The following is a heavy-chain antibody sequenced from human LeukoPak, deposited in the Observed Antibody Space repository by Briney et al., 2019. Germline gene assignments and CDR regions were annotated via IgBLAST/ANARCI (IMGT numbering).Heavy chain of an antibody. D-gene: IGHD4-23*01. J-gene: IGHJ4*02. V-gene: IGHV4-34*01. CDR3: ARVSRGNSVGGDY. CDR1: GGSFSGYY. Sequence: PSETLSLTCAVYGGSFSGYYWSWIRQPPGKGLEWIGEINHSGSTNYNPSLKSRVTISLDTSKNRFSLKLSSVTAADTAMYYCARVSRGNSVGGDYWGQGTLVTVSS. CDR2: INHSGST.